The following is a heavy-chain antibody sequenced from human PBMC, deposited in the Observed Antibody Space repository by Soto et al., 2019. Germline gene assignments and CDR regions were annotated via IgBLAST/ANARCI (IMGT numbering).Heavy chain of an antibody. J-gene: IGHJ5*02. CDR2: INHSGST. V-gene: IGHV4-34*01. Sequence: SETLSLTCAVYGGSFSSYYWSWIRQPPGKGLEWIGEINHSGSTNYNPSLKSRVTISVDTSKNQFSLKLSSVTAADTAVYYCARGTYDILTGYYNRRRFDPWGQGTLVTVSS. D-gene: IGHD3-9*01. CDR1: GGSFSSYY. CDR3: ARGTYDILTGYYNRRRFDP.